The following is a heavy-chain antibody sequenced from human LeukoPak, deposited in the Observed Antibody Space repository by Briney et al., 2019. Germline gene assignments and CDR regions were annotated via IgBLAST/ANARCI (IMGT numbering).Heavy chain of an antibody. Sequence: GASVKVSCKASGYTFTSYGISWVRQAPGQGLEWMGWTSAYNGNTNYAQKLQGRVTMTTDTSTSTAYMELRSLRSEDTAVYYCARDLRGPVVIAAGYYFDYWGQGTLVTVSS. V-gene: IGHV1-18*01. CDR1: GYTFTSYG. CDR3: ARDLRGPVVIAAGYYFDY. D-gene: IGHD2-21*01. J-gene: IGHJ4*02. CDR2: TSAYNGNT.